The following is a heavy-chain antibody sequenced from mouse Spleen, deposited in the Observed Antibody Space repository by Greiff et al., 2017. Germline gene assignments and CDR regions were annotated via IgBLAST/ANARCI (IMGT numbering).Heavy chain of an antibody. CDR3: ARHPPITTVVARGYFDV. Sequence: EVQLVESGGGLVKRGGSLKLSCAASGFTFSSYAMSWVRQTPEKRLEWVATISSGGGNTYYPDSVKGRFTISRDKAKNTLYLQMSSLKSEDTAMYYCARHPPITTVVARGYFDVWGAGTTVTVSS. D-gene: IGHD1-1*01. J-gene: IGHJ1*01. V-gene: IGHV5-9-3*01. CDR1: GFTFSSYA. CDR2: ISSGGGNT.